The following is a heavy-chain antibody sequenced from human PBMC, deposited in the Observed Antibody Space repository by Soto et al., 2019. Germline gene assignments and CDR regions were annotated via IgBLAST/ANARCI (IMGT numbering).Heavy chain of an antibody. J-gene: IGHJ6*02. CDR1: GYTFTSYG. CDR2: ISAYNGNT. Sequence: GASVKVSCKASGYTFTSYGISWVRQAPGQGLEWMGWISAYNGNTNYAQKLQGRVTMTTDTSTSTAYMELRSLRSDDTAVYYCARDTPLGCSGGSCYPRYYYYGMDVWGQGTTVTVSS. D-gene: IGHD2-15*01. CDR3: ARDTPLGCSGGSCYPRYYYYGMDV. V-gene: IGHV1-18*01.